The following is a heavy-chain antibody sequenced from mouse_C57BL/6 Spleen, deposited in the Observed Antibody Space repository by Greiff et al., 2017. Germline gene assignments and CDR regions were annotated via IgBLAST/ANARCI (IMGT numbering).Heavy chain of an antibody. Sequence: VKLQESGAELAKPGASVKLSCKASGYTFTSYWMHWVKQRPGQGLEWIGYINPSSGYTKYNQKFKAKATLTADKSSSTAYMQLSSLTYEDSAVYYCAREGVTTVVRYFDVWGTGTTVTVSS. CDR2: INPSSGYT. J-gene: IGHJ1*03. D-gene: IGHD1-1*01. CDR1: GYTFTSYW. CDR3: AREGVTTVVRYFDV. V-gene: IGHV1-7*01.